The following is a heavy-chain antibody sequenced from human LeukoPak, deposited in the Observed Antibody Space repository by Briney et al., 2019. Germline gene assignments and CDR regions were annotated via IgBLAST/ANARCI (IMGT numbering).Heavy chain of an antibody. J-gene: IGHJ6*02. CDR2: IYYSGSA. Sequence: SETRSLTCTVSGGSISSSSYYWGWIRQPPGKGLEWIGSIYYSGSAYYNPSLKSRVTISVDTSKNQFSLKLSSVTAADTAVYYCARGGDYYYGMDVWGQGTTVTVSS. V-gene: IGHV4-39*07. CDR1: GGSISSSSYY. CDR3: ARGGDYYYGMDV. D-gene: IGHD3-10*01.